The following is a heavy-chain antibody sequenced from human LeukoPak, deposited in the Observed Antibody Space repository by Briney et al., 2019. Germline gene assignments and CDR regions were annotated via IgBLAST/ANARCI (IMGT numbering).Heavy chain of an antibody. CDR3: ATGYCSSTNCRIDY. V-gene: IGHV1-18*01. D-gene: IGHD2-2*03. CDR1: GYTFTSYG. Sequence: GASVKVSCKASGYTFTSYGISWVRQAPGQGLEWMGWIRVYNGDTNYAQKLQGRVTMTTDTSTSTAYMELRSLRSDDTAVHYCATGYCSSTNCRIDYWGQGTLVSVSS. J-gene: IGHJ4*02. CDR2: IRVYNGDT.